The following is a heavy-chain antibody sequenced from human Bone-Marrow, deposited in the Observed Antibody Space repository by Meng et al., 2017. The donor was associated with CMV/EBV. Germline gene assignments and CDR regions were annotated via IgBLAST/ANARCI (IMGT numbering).Heavy chain of an antibody. V-gene: IGHV3-23*01. CDR2: LSHSGNSA. D-gene: IGHD6-19*01. CDR3: AKSRGEQWLLYY. J-gene: IGHJ4*02. CDR1: GFTFSNYA. Sequence: GESLKISCAASGFTFSNYALSWVRQAPGKGLEWVSALSHSGNSAYYADSVKGRFTISRDNSNNTLYLQMNSMRVEDTAIYYCAKSRGEQWLLYYWGQGRLVTVSS.